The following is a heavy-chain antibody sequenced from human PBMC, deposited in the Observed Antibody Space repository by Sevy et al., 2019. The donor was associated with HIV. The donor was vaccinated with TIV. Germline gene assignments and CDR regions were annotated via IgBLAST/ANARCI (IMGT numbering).Heavy chain of an antibody. J-gene: IGHJ4*02. D-gene: IGHD6-19*01. Sequence: GGSLRLSCAASGFTFSSYWMHWVRQAPGKGLVWVSRINSDGSSTSYADSVKGRFTISRDNAKNTLYLHMNSLRAEDTAVYYCARVYSSGWYSGYFDYWGQGTLVTVSS. CDR1: GFTFSSYW. CDR2: INSDGSST. V-gene: IGHV3-74*01. CDR3: ARVYSSGWYSGYFDY.